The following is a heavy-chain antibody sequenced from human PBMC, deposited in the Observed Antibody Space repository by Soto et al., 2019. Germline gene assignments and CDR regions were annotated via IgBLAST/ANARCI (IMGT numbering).Heavy chain of an antibody. J-gene: IGHJ5*02. Sequence: PSETLSLCTVSGGSISNCYWTCVRQPPGKGLEWIGYVYYSGSTNYNPSLESRVTISIDASKNQFSLKMKSVTAADTAVYYCVRDYLLTGFDPWGQGALVTVSS. CDR3: VRDYLLTGFDP. D-gene: IGHD3-9*01. CDR1: GGSISNCY. V-gene: IGHV4-59*01. CDR2: VYYSGST.